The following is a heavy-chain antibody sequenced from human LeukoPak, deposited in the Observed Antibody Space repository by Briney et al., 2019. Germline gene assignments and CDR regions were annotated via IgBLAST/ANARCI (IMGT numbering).Heavy chain of an antibody. Sequence: GGTLRLSCAASGFTFSSYGMSWVRQAPGKGLEWVSAISSSGGSTYYADSVKGRFTISRDNSKNTLYLQMNSLRAEDTAVYYSAKDRRSGWLKRNWFDPWGQGTLVTVSS. CDR2: ISSSGGST. CDR1: GFTFSSYG. J-gene: IGHJ5*02. D-gene: IGHD6-19*01. V-gene: IGHV3-23*01. CDR3: AKDRRSGWLKRNWFDP.